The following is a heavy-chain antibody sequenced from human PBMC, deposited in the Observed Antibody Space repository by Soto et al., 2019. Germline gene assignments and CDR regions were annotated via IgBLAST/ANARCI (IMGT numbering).Heavy chain of an antibody. D-gene: IGHD3-16*01. V-gene: IGHV3-30*03. J-gene: IGHJ4*02. Sequence: GSLRLSCAASGFTFSSYGMHWVRQAPGKGLEWVAVISYDGSNKYYADSVKGRFTISRDNSKNTLYLQMNSLRAEDTAVYYCETWGHIGYWGQGTLVTVSS. CDR1: GFTFSSYG. CDR2: ISYDGSNK. CDR3: ETWGHIGY.